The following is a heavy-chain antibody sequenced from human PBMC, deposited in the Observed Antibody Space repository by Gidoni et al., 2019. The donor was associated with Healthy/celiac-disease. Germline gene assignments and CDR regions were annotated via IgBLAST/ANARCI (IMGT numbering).Heavy chain of an antibody. V-gene: IGHV3-30*18. Sequence: QVQLVESGGGVVQPGRSLRLSWAASGFTFSSYGMHWVRQAPGKGLEWVAVISYDGSNKYYADSVKGRFTISRDNSKNTLYLQMNSLRAEDTAVYYCAKDHEMATTTGYWGQGTLVTVSS. CDR2: ISYDGSNK. J-gene: IGHJ4*02. D-gene: IGHD1-1*01. CDR3: AKDHEMATTTGY. CDR1: GFTFSSYG.